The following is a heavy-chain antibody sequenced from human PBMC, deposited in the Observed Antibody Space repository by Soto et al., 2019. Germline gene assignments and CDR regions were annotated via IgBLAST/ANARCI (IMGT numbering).Heavy chain of an antibody. Sequence: SETLSLTCAVSGGSISSGGYSWSWIRQPPGKGLECIGYIYHSGSTYYNPSLKSRVTISVDRSKNQFSLKLSSVTAADTAVYFCARSDDSYNTGWFDSWGQGTLVTVSS. D-gene: IGHD3-3*01. V-gene: IGHV4-30-2*01. J-gene: IGHJ5*01. CDR3: ARSDDSYNTGWFDS. CDR2: IYHSGST. CDR1: GGSISSGGYS.